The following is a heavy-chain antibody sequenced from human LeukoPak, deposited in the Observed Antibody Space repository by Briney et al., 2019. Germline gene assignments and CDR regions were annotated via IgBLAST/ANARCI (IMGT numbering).Heavy chain of an antibody. V-gene: IGHV4-4*07. CDR3: ARGNYGYSILGY. CDR2: VDSDGST. J-gene: IGHJ4*02. Sequence: SETLSLTCSVSGGSIDSYYWTWIRQPAGKGLEWIGRVDSDGSTNYNPSLESRVTVSVDTSKNQFSLKLSSVTAGDTAVYYCARGNYGYSILGYWGQGTLVTVSS. D-gene: IGHD4-4*01. CDR1: GGSIDSYY.